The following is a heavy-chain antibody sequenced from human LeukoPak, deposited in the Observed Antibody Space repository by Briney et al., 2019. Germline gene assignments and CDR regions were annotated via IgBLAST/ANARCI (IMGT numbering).Heavy chain of an antibody. J-gene: IGHJ4*02. CDR3: AKDYATVTTEYFDY. CDR2: ISYDGSNK. D-gene: IGHD4-17*01. V-gene: IGHV3-30*18. CDR1: GFTFSSYG. Sequence: GGSLRLSCAASGFTFSSYGMQWVRQAPGKGLEWVAVISYDGSNKYYADSVKGRFTISRDNSKNTLYLQMNSLRAEDTAVYYCAKDYATVTTEYFDYWGQGTLVTVSS.